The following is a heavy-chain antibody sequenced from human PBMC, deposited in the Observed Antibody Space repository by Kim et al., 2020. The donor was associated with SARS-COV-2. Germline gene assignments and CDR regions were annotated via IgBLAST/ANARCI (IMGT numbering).Heavy chain of an antibody. J-gene: IGHJ6*02. CDR3: AKDSSITNYYYGMDV. CDR2: ISYDESNK. V-gene: IGHV3-30*18. CDR1: GFTFSSYG. Sequence: GGSLRLSCAASGFTFSSYGMHWVRQAPGKGLEWVAVISYDESNKYYVDSVKGRFTISRDNSKNTLYLQMNSLRAEDTAVYYCAKDSSITNYYYGMDVWGQGTTVTVSS. D-gene: IGHD1-1*01.